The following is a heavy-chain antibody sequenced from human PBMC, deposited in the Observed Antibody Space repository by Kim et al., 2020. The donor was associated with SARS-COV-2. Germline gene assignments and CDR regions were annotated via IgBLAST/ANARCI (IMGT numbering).Heavy chain of an antibody. Sequence: GGSLRLSCAASGFTVSSNYMSWVRQAPGKGLEWVSVIYSGGSTYYADSVKGRFTISRDNSKNTLYLQMNSLRAEDTAVYYCAGQLLWFGEFFDYWGQGTLVTVSS. V-gene: IGHV3-53*01. D-gene: IGHD3-10*01. CDR3: AGQLLWFGEFFDY. J-gene: IGHJ4*02. CDR1: GFTVSSNY. CDR2: IYSGGST.